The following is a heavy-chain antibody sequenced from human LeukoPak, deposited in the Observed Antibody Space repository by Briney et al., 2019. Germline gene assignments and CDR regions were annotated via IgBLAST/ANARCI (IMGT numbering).Heavy chain of an antibody. V-gene: IGHV1-18*01. Sequence: ASVKVSCKASGYTFTSYGISWVRQAPGQGLEWMGWISAYNGNXNYAQXLQGRVTMTTDTSTSTAYMELRSLRSDDTAVYYCARSTXXXXGYGHDYWGQGTLVTVSS. CDR2: ISAYNGNX. CDR3: ARSTXXXXGYGHDY. J-gene: IGHJ4*02. CDR1: GYTFTSYG. D-gene: IGHD5-12*01.